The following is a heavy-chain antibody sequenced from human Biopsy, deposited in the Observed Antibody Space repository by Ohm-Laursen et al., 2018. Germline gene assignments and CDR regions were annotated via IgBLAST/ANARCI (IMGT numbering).Heavy chain of an antibody. Sequence: SVKVSCKSPGGTFSNYGVNWVRQAPGQGLEWLGGNIPILGTGNYAQKFQDRVTVAADTSTSTATMELRSLRSDDTAVYYCARDRWPHVTLLGLVVFDFWGQGTLVIVSS. CDR1: GGTFSNYG. V-gene: IGHV1-69*06. J-gene: IGHJ4*02. CDR2: NIPILGTG. D-gene: IGHD3-3*01. CDR3: ARDRWPHVTLLGLVVFDF.